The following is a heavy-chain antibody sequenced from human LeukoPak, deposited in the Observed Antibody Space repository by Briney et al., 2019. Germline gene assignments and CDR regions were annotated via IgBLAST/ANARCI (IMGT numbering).Heavy chain of an antibody. J-gene: IGHJ4*02. D-gene: IGHD5-12*01. CDR1: GFTSNYW. CDR2: ISGDGSTT. V-gene: IGHV3-74*01. Sequence: GGSLRLSCAAIGFTSNYWMHWVRQAPGKGLVWVSRISGDGSTTFYADSVNGRFTISRDNSKNTLYLQMNSLRAEDTAVYYCTRGYSGYGNFDCWGQGTLVTVSS. CDR3: TRGYSGYGNFDC.